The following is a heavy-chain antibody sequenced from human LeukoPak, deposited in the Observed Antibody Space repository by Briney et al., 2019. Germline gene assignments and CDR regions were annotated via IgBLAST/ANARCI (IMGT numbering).Heavy chain of an antibody. CDR2: INPNSGGT. Sequence: ASVTVSCMASGYTFTGYYMHWVRQAPGQGLEWMGWINPNSGGTNYAQKFQGRVTMTRDTSISTAYMELSRLRSDDTAVYYCARVLSGTYDGSGFDYWGQGTLVTVSS. V-gene: IGHV1-2*02. CDR1: GYTFTGYY. CDR3: ARVLSGTYDGSGFDY. D-gene: IGHD3-22*01. J-gene: IGHJ4*02.